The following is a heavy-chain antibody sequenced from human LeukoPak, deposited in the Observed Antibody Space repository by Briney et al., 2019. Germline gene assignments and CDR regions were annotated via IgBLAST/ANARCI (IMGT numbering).Heavy chain of an antibody. J-gene: IGHJ4*02. Sequence: GSLRLSCAASGFTFSSYAMHWVRQAPGKGLEWVAVISYDGSNKYYADSVKGRFTISRDNSKNTLYLQMNSLRSEDTAVYYCARDYVNDYWGQGTLATVSS. D-gene: IGHD3-16*01. CDR1: GFTFSSYA. CDR3: ARDYVNDY. CDR2: ISYDGSNK. V-gene: IGHV3-30-3*01.